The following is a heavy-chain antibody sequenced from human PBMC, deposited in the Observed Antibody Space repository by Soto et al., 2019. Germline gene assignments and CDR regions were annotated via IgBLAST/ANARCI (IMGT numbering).Heavy chain of an antibody. Sequence: EVQLLESGGHLIQPGESLRLSCAASGFSFSGYTMNWVRQAQGKGLEWISGINGGGGTTYYADSVKGRFTISRDDSKNILYLQMNSPRAEDTAIYYCAKDRHPYGIWTFDSWGRGTLVTVSS. V-gene: IGHV3-23*01. CDR3: AKDRHPYGIWTFDS. CDR2: INGGGGTT. D-gene: IGHD3-10*01. J-gene: IGHJ4*02. CDR1: GFSFSGYT.